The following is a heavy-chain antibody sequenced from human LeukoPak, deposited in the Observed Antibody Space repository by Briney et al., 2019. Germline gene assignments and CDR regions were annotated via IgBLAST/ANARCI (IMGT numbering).Heavy chain of an antibody. CDR2: INPKNGDT. Sequence: ASVKVSCKASGYTFTAYYIHWVRQAPGQGLEWMGRINPKNGDTNYVQKFQDRVTMTRDTSMSAAYMGISRLTYDDTAVYYCGRGIQSFDPWGQGTLVTVSS. CDR1: GYTFTAYY. CDR3: GRGIQSFDP. J-gene: IGHJ5*02. V-gene: IGHV1-2*06.